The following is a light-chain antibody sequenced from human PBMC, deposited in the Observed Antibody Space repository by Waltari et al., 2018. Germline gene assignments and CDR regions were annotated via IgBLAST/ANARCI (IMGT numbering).Light chain of an antibody. CDR1: QSVSTK. Sequence: EIVLTQSPATLSVSPGERATLSCRASQSVSTKVAWHQQRPGQAPRLLIYAASSRATGVPARFGGSGSETDFTLTISGLQSEDFAVYYCQHYEGWPPWTFGQGTKV. CDR2: AAS. CDR3: QHYEGWPPWT. J-gene: IGKJ1*01. V-gene: IGKV3-15*01.